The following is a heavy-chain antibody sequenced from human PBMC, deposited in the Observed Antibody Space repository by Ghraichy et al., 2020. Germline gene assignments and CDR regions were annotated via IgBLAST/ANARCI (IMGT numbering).Heavy chain of an antibody. CDR1: GGSISSSSYY. CDR3: ARIWGRDTIFGVAPAGPFQH. D-gene: IGHD3-3*01. CDR2: IYYSGST. V-gene: IGHV4-39*07. J-gene: IGHJ1*01. Sequence: SETLSLTCTVSGGSISSSSYYWGWIRQPPGKGLEWIGSIYYSGSTYYNPSLKSRVTISVDTSKNQFSLKLSSVTAADTAVYYCARIWGRDTIFGVAPAGPFQHWGQGTLVTVSS.